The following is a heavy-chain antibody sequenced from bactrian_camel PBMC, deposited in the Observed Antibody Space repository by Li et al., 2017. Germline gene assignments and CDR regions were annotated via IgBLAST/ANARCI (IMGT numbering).Heavy chain of an antibody. J-gene: IGHJ4*01. D-gene: IGHD1*01. Sequence: HVQLVESGGGLVQPGGSLRLSCAASGFTFATYDMGWFRQAPGKEREGVAVIYAAGGRTYYADSVKGRFTISRDNAKNTLYLHLNSLKTEDTAMYYCAASYWLLPSVYWGQGTQVTVS. CDR3: AASYWLLPSVY. CDR2: IYAAGGRT. V-gene: IGHV3S33*01. CDR1: GFTFATYD.